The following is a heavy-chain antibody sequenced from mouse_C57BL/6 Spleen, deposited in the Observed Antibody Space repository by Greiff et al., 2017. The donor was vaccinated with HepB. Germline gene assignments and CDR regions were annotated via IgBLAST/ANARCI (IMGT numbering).Heavy chain of an antibody. Sequence: EVKLMESGAELVRPGASVKLSCTASGFNIKDYYMHWVKQRPEQGLEWIGWIDPENGDTEYASKFQGKATITADTSSNTAYLQLSSLTSEDTAVYYCTTGYDYLFAYWGQGTLVTVSA. J-gene: IGHJ3*01. V-gene: IGHV14-4*01. D-gene: IGHD2-4*01. CDR2: IDPENGDT. CDR3: TTGYDYLFAY. CDR1: GFNIKDYY.